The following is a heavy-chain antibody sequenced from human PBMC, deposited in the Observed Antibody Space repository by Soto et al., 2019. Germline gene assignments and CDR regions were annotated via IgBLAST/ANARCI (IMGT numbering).Heavy chain of an antibody. CDR2: IYPGDSDT. Sequence: PGESLKISCKGSGYSFTSYWIGWVRQMPGKGLEWMGIIYPGDSDTRYSPSFQGQVTISADKSISTAYLQWSSLKASDTAMYYCARSHCTNGVCYDDYYYYMDVWGKGTTVTVSS. D-gene: IGHD2-8*01. CDR1: GYSFTSYW. J-gene: IGHJ6*03. V-gene: IGHV5-51*01. CDR3: ARSHCTNGVCYDDYYYYMDV.